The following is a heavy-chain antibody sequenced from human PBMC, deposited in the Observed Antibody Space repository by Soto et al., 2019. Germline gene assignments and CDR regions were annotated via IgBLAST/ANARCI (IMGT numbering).Heavy chain of an antibody. CDR1: GFTFSGDW. Sequence: EVQLVESGGGLVQPGGSLRLSCRDSGFTFSGDWMHWVRQAPGKGLDWVSRIDPYDTGISYADSVKGRFTIFRDNAKSTLYLQMNSLRPEDTAVYYCTREPFGAREYWGQGTLVTVSS. J-gene: IGHJ4*02. CDR2: IDPYDTGI. D-gene: IGHD3-10*01. V-gene: IGHV3-74*01. CDR3: TREPFGAREY.